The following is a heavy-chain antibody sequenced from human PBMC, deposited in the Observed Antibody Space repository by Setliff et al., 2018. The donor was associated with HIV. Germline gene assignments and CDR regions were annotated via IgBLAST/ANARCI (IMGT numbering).Heavy chain of an antibody. J-gene: IGHJ5*02. Sequence: VKVSCKASGGTFSTYAISWVRQAPGQGLEWMGGIVPVFGIGRSPQKFQGRVIITADESTSTAYMELSSLTSGDTAVYYCAAGLNYYDRSGLGAWGQGTLVTVSS. V-gene: IGHV1-69*01. CDR2: IVPVFGIG. D-gene: IGHD3-22*01. CDR3: AAGLNYYDRSGLGA. CDR1: GGTFSTYA.